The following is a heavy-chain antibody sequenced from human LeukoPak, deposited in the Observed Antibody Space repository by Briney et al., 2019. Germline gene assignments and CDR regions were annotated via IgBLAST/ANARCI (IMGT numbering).Heavy chain of an antibody. D-gene: IGHD3-3*01. CDR1: GYTFTSYG. Sequence: ASVKVSCKASGYTFTSYGISWVRQAPGQGLEWMGWISAYNGNTNYAQKLQGRVTMTTDTSTSTAYMELSSLRSEDTAVYYCARELTPLRFLEKGAFDIWGQGTMVTVSS. J-gene: IGHJ3*02. CDR3: ARELTPLRFLEKGAFDI. V-gene: IGHV1-18*01. CDR2: ISAYNGNT.